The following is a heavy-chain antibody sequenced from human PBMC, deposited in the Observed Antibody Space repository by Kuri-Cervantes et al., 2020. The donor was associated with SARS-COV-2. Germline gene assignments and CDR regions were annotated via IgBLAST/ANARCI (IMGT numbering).Heavy chain of an antibody. V-gene: IGHV3-73*01. Sequence: GGSLRLSCAASGFTFSSYAMSWVRQTSGKRLEWIGRIRSKANNFATTYTTSLGGRFIISRDDSKNMAYLQIFSLKTEDTAMYYCTRPGRGLQPDYWGQGTLVTVSS. CDR2: IRSKANNFAT. CDR3: TRPGRGLQPDY. D-gene: IGHD1-26*01. CDR1: GFTFSSYA. J-gene: IGHJ4*02.